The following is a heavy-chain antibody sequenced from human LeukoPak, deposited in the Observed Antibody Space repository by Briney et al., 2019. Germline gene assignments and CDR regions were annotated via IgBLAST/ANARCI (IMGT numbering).Heavy chain of an antibody. J-gene: IGHJ4*02. CDR2: INPNSGGT. CDR1: GYTFTGYY. D-gene: IGHD1-26*01. V-gene: IGHV1-2*02. CDR3: ARSRVGATGNFDY. Sequence: ASVKVSCKASGYTFTGYYMHWVRQAPGQGLEWMGWINPNSGGTNYAQKLQGRVTMTTDTSTSTAYMELRSLRSDDTAVYYCARSRVGATGNFDYWGQGTLVTVSS.